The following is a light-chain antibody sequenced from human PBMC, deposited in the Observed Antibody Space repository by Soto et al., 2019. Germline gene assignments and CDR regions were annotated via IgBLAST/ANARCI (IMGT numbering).Light chain of an antibody. J-gene: IGKJ4*01. Sequence: DIHMTQSPSYLSASVGHRVTLTCQASQDSSKYLNWYQQKAGKAPKLLIYAASTLQSGVPSRFSGSGSGTDLTLTISSLQPEEGETYYCQKYNSDPLTFGGGTKVDIK. CDR1: QDSSKY. CDR3: QKYNSDPLT. CDR2: AAS. V-gene: IGKV1-27*01.